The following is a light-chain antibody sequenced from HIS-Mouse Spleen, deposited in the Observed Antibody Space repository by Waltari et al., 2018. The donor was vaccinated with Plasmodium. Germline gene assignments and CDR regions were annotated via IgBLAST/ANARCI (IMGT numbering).Light chain of an antibody. V-gene: IGKV1-39*01. CDR1: QSISSY. Sequence: DIQMTQSPSSLSASVGDRVTITCRASQSISSYLNWYQQKPGKAAKLLIYAASSLQSGVPSRFSGSGSGTDFTLTSSSLQPEDFATYYCQQSYSTWTFGQGTKVEIK. J-gene: IGKJ1*01. CDR3: QQSYSTWT. CDR2: AAS.